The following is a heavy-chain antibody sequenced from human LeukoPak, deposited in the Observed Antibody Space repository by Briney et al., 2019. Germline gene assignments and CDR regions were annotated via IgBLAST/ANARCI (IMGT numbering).Heavy chain of an antibody. V-gene: IGHV3-30*03. CDR3: ARGRDSSGWPRLGY. D-gene: IGHD6-19*01. CDR1: GFIFNNFG. CDR2: MSYDGRNK. Sequence: GGSLRLSCAASGFIFNNFGMHWVRQAPGKGLEWVAVMSYDGRNKYYADSVKGRFTVSRDNSHNTLYLQMNSLRAEDTAVYYCARGRDSSGWPRLGYWGQGTLVTVSS. J-gene: IGHJ4*02.